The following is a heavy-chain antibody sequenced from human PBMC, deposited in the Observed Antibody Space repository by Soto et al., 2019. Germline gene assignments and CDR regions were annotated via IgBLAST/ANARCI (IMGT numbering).Heavy chain of an antibody. V-gene: IGHV1-46*01. Sequence: QVQLVQSGAEVKNPGASVKVSCKASGYTFTRFYIHWVRQAPGQGLEWTSIINPNGGSTNYPQHRQGRGTLTRDTSTNTVYMELSSLRSEHTAVYYCARGLTAGDYWGQGTLVTVSS. CDR2: INPNGGST. CDR3: ARGLTAGDY. J-gene: IGHJ4*02. CDR1: GYTFTRFY. D-gene: IGHD6-13*01.